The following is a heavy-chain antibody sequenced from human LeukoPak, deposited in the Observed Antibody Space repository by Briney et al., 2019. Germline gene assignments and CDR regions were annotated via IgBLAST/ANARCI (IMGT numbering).Heavy chain of an antibody. Sequence: PGKSLRLSCAASGFTFSTYPIHWVRQAPGKGLEWVSSISSSSSYIYYADSVKGRFTISRDNAKNSLYLQMNSLRAEDTAVYYCARDGDSSGYGYWGQGTLVTVSS. CDR1: GFTFSTYP. CDR3: ARDGDSSGYGY. D-gene: IGHD3-22*01. J-gene: IGHJ4*02. V-gene: IGHV3-21*01. CDR2: ISSSSSYI.